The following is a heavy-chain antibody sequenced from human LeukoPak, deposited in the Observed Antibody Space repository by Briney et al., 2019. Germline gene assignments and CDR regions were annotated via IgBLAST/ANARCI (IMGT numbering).Heavy chain of an antibody. Sequence: GRSLILSCAASGFTFRSYGMQWVRQAPGKGLEWVAIIWYDGSNKYYSDSVKGRFTISRDNSKNTLYLQMNSLRAEDTAVYYCARVAGHDIRGLITYYFDDWGQGTLVTVSS. CDR1: GFTFRSYG. V-gene: IGHV3-33*01. D-gene: IGHD3-10*01. J-gene: IGHJ4*02. CDR2: IWYDGSNK. CDR3: ARVAGHDIRGLITYYFDD.